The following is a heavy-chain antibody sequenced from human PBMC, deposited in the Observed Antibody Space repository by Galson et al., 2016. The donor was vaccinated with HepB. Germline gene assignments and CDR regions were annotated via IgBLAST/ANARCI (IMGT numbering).Heavy chain of an antibody. CDR2: IYWDDDK. D-gene: IGHD3-22*01. J-gene: IGHJ4*02. Sequence: PALVKPTQTLTLTCTFSGFSLNTKGVAVGWIRQPPGKVLEWLALIYWDDDKRYSSSLSSRLTITKDTSKNQVVLTVTDMGPADTATYYCAHKPGGSDGYHYHYFDSWGQGTLVTVSS. V-gene: IGHV2-5*02. CDR1: GFSLNTKGVA. CDR3: AHKPGGSDGYHYHYFDS.